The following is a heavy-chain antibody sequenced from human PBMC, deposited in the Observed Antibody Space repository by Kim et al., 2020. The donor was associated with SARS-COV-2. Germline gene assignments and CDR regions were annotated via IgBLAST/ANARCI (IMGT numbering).Heavy chain of an antibody. CDR1: GFTFSGSG. Sequence: GGSLRLSCAASGFTFSGSGIHWVRQATGKGLEWVGRIRSKAKSYATAYATSVQGRFTISRDDSKNTAYLQMSSLKTEDTAMYSCTRPSSSGDYWGQGTLV. J-gene: IGHJ4*02. D-gene: IGHD6-6*01. V-gene: IGHV3-73*01. CDR2: IRSKAKSYAT. CDR3: TRPSSSGDY.